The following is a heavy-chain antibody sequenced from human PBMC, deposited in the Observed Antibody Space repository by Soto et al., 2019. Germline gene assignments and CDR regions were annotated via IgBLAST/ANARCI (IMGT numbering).Heavy chain of an antibody. J-gene: IGHJ5*01. V-gene: IGHV4-34*01. D-gene: IGHD2-2*01. CDR2: INHSGST. CDR3: ARRYCTSTSCLAGFDS. Sequence: QVQLQQWGAGLLKPSETPSLTCAVYGGTFSGYYWTWIRQPPGKALEWIGEINHSGSTKYTPSLKSRVAISADTSKNQISLKLTSVTAADTALYYCARRYCTSTSCLAGFDSWGRGNLVIVSS. CDR1: GGTFSGYY.